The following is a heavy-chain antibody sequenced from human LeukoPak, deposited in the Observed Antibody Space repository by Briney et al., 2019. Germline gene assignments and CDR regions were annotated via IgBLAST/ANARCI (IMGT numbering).Heavy chain of an antibody. Sequence: GGSLRLSCAASGFTFSSSAMHWVREAPGKGLEWVAVISVYESHKYYADSVKGRFTISRDNAKNSLYLQMNSLRAEDTAVYYCARYLTLTAFDYWGQGTLVTVSS. V-gene: IGHV3-30*03. CDR2: ISVYESHK. CDR3: ARYLTLTAFDY. J-gene: IGHJ4*02. D-gene: IGHD1-14*01. CDR1: GFTFSSSA.